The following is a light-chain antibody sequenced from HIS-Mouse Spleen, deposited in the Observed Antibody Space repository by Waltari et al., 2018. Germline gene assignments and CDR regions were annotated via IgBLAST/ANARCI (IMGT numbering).Light chain of an antibody. J-gene: IGLJ2*01. CDR2: EDS. V-gene: IGLV3-10*01. CDR1: SFPIQY. CDR3: YSTDSSGNHRV. Sequence: SYVLTQSPSVSVSPGQTARIPFFGDSFPIQYAYWCQQKSGQAPVLGIYEDSKRPPGIPERFSGSSSGTMATLTISGAQVEDEADYYCYSTDSSGNHRVFGGGTKLTVL.